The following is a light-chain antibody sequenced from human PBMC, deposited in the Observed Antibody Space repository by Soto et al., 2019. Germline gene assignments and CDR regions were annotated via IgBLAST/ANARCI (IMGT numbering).Light chain of an antibody. CDR3: AAWDDSLSGLYV. J-gene: IGLJ1*01. Sequence: QSALTQPPSASGTPGQRVTISCSGSSSNIGSNYVYWYQQLPGTAPKLLIYRNNQRPSGVPDRFSGSKSGTSASLAISGFRSEDEADYYCAAWDDSLSGLYVFGTGTKLTVL. CDR1: SSNIGSNY. CDR2: RNN. V-gene: IGLV1-47*01.